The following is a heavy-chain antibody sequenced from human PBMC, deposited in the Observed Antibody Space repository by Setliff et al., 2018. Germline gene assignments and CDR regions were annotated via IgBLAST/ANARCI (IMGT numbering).Heavy chain of an antibody. CDR1: GYTFTGYY. V-gene: IGHV1-2*02. CDR3: ARLSASVVSPVDH. J-gene: IGHJ4*02. CDR2: INPNSGGT. Sequence: ASVKVSCKASGYTFTGYYMHWVRQAPGQGLEWMGWINPNSGGTNYAQKFQGRVTVTSDTSISTAYLTLTSLRSDDTATYYCARLSASVVSPVDHWGQGTLVTVSS.